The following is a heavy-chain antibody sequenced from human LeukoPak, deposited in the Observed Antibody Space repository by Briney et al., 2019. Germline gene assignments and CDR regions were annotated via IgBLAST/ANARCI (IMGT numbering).Heavy chain of an antibody. CDR1: GFTFSTYS. V-gene: IGHV3-48*02. Sequence: GGSLRLSCAASGFTFSTYSMNWVRQAPGKGLEWVSYITSSSNAIYYADSVKGRFTVSRDNAKNSLYLQMNSLRDEDTAAYYCARGFDGIWGQGTMVTVSS. CDR3: ARGFDGI. D-gene: IGHD3-9*01. CDR2: ITSSSNAI. J-gene: IGHJ3*02.